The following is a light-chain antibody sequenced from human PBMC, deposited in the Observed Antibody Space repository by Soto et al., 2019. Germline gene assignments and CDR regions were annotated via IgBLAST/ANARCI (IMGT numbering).Light chain of an antibody. Sequence: EIVMTQSPATLSVSPGERATLSRRASQSVSHNLAWYQQKPGQAPRLLFYGASTRATGIPARFSGSGSGTDFTLTISSLQSEDFAVYYGQQSNNWPYTFGQGTKLEIK. CDR1: QSVSHN. CDR2: GAS. V-gene: IGKV3-15*01. J-gene: IGKJ2*01. CDR3: QQSNNWPYT.